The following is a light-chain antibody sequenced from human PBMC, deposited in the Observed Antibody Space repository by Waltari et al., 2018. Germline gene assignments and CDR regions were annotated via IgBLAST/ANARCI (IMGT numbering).Light chain of an antibody. V-gene: IGLV2-23*01. CDR1: SGDVGGYYG. J-gene: IGLJ3*02. Sequence: QSALTQPASVSGSPGHSITIPFTGTSGDVGGYYGVHWYQRHPGKVPNLIIYEGSQRPSGISDRFSGSKSGNTASLTISGLQTEDEAEYYCYSYAGSSTWVFGGGTQLTVV. CDR3: YSYAGSSTWV. CDR2: EGS.